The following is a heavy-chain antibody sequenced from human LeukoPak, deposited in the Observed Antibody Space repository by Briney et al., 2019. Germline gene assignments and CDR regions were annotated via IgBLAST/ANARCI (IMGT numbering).Heavy chain of an antibody. CDR2: ISSSSSYI. CDR3: ARAGRGVHAFDI. Sequence: GGSRRLSCAASGFTFSSYSINWVRQAPGKGLEWVSSISSSSSYIYYADSVKGRFTISRDNAKNSLYLQMNSLRAEDTAVYYCARAGRGVHAFDIWGQGKMVTVSS. CDR1: GFTFSSYS. D-gene: IGHD3-10*01. V-gene: IGHV3-21*01. J-gene: IGHJ3*02.